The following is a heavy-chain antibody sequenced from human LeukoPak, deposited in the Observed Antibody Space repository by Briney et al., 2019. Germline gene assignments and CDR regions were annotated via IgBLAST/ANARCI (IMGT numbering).Heavy chain of an antibody. CDR1: GGSISSSSYY. CDR2: IYNSGSA. V-gene: IGHV4-39*07. D-gene: IGHD3-10*01. Sequence: SETLSLTCTVSGGSISSSSYYWGWIRQPPGKGLEWIGSIYNSGSAYYSPSLKSRVTISVDTSKNQFSLKLSSVTAADTAVYYCARGVSGTYYADYWGQGTLVTVSS. CDR3: ARGVSGTYYADY. J-gene: IGHJ4*02.